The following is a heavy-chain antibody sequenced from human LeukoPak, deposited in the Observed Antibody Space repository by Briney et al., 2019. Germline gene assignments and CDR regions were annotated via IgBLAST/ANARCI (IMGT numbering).Heavy chain of an antibody. Sequence: GGSLRLSCAASGVTFSSYSMNWVRQAPGKGLEWVSSISSSSSYIYYADSVKGRFTISRDNAKNSLYLQMNSLRAEDTAVYYCARARTSSGWYSFDYWGQGTLVTVSS. J-gene: IGHJ4*02. CDR3: ARARTSSGWYSFDY. V-gene: IGHV3-21*01. CDR1: GVTFSSYS. CDR2: ISSSSSYI. D-gene: IGHD6-19*01.